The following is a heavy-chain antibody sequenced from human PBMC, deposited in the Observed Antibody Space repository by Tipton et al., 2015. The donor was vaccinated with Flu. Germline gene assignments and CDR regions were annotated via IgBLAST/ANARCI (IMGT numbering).Heavy chain of an antibody. J-gene: IGHJ4*02. D-gene: IGHD3-22*01. CDR2: IYHIGSP. V-gene: IGHV4-38-2*02. CDR1: GYSISSGYY. Sequence: GLVKPSETLSLTCTVSGYSISSGYYWGWIRQPPGKGLEWIGTIYHIGSPYYNPSLKSRLTISVDTSKNQFSLRLTSVTAADTAVYYCAKLVYFDSSGYYRYYFDYWGQGTLVTVST. CDR3: AKLVYFDSSGYYRYYFDY.